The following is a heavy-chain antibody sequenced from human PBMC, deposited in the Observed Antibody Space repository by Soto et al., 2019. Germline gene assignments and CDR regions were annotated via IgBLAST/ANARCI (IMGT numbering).Heavy chain of an antibody. V-gene: IGHV4-39*01. Sequence: SETLCLTCRVSGGSVRSSTYYWGWKRQDPWKGLESIASIYYSRRTHNTPALKSRVTMSVDTYTNQFSLKMNAVTAADTAVYYCTRHEGGAAADRPLDYWGQGTLVTVSS. D-gene: IGHD6-13*01. J-gene: IGHJ4*02. CDR1: GGSVRSSTYY. CDR3: TRHEGGAAADRPLDY. CDR2: IYYSRRT.